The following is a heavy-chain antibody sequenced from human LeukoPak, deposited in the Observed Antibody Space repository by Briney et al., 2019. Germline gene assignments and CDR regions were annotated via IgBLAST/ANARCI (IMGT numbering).Heavy chain of an antibody. Sequence: PGGSLRLSCAASGFTFSNYAMNWVRQAPGKGLEWVSGISAGGGSTYYADSVKGPFAIYRDNSKNTLYLQMDSLRAGDTAVYYCAKYPKNVVLVAVAMTYHYYGADVWGQGTTVTVSS. V-gene: IGHV3-23*01. CDR1: GFTFSNYA. D-gene: IGHD2-15*01. J-gene: IGHJ6*02. CDR2: ISAGGGST. CDR3: AKYPKNVVLVAVAMTYHYYGADV.